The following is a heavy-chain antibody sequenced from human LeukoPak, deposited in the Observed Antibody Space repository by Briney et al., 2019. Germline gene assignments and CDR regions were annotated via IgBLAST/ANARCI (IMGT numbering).Heavy chain of an antibody. V-gene: IGHV1-18*01. J-gene: IGHJ4*02. CDR1: GYTFTSYG. CDR3: ARSKPIHITMIVVAPPFDY. CDR2: ISAYNGNT. Sequence: ASVKVSCKASGYTFTSYGISWVRQAPGQGLEWMGWISAYNGNTNYAQKLQGRVTMTTDTSTSTAYMELRSLRSDDTAVYYCARSKPIHITMIVVAPPFDYWGQGTLVTVSS. D-gene: IGHD3-22*01.